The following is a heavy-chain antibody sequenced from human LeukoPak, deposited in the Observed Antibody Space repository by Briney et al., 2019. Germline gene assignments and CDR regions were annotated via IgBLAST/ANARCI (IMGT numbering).Heavy chain of an antibody. V-gene: IGHV1-2*06. Sequence: GASVKVSCKASGYTFTSYYMHWVRQAPGQGLEWMGRINPNSGGTNYAQRFQGRVTMTRDTSISTAYMELSRLRSDDTAVYYCARRYCSGGSCYGPFDYWGQGTLVTVSS. CDR2: INPNSGGT. CDR1: GYTFTSYY. CDR3: ARRYCSGGSCYGPFDY. J-gene: IGHJ4*02. D-gene: IGHD2-15*01.